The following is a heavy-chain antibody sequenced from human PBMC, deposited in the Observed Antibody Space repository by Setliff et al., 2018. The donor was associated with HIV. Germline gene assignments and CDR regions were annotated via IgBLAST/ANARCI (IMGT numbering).Heavy chain of an antibody. D-gene: IGHD2-15*01. J-gene: IGHJ3*02. V-gene: IGHV4-59*01. CDR2: IYYSGST. Sequence: TLSLTCTVSGGSISSYYWSWIRQPPGKGLEWIGYIYYSGSTNYSPSLKSRVTISVDTSKNQFSLKLSSVTAADTAVYYCARNPCSGGSCPDAFDIWGQGTMVTVSS. CDR3: ARNPCSGGSCPDAFDI. CDR1: GGSISSYY.